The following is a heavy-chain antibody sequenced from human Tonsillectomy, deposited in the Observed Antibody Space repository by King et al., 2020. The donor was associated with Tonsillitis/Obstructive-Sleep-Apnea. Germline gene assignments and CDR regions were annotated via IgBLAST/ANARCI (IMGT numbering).Heavy chain of an antibody. CDR2: IRLQGSEK. Sequence: VQLVESGGGLVQPGGSLRLSCAASGFTFNTYSMSWVRQAPGKGLEWVANIRLQGSEKYYVASVKGRFTISRDNAKNSLYLQMNSLGAEDTAVYFCAREYCSGGSCYHIFDRRGPGTLVIVPS. D-gene: IGHD2-15*01. CDR3: AREYCSGGSCYHIFDR. CDR1: GFTFNTYS. J-gene: IGHJ4*02. V-gene: IGHV3-7*04.